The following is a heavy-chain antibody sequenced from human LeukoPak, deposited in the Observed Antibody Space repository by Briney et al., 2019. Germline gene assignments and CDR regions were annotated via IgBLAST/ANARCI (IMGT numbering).Heavy chain of an antibody. J-gene: IGHJ4*02. D-gene: IGHD2-2*01. CDR1: GFTFSSYG. V-gene: IGHV3-30*03. Sequence: GGSLRLSCAASGFTFSSYGMHWVRQAPGKGLEWVAVISYDGSNKYSADSVKGRFTISRDNSKNTLYLQMNSLRAEDTAVYYCARGYVSSTTDYFDYWGQGTLVTVSS. CDR2: ISYDGSNK. CDR3: ARGYVSSTTDYFDY.